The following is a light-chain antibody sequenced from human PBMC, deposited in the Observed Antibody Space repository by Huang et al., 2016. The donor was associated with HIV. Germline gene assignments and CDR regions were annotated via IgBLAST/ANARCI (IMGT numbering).Light chain of an antibody. CDR3: QQYQSVPWT. CDR2: ATS. V-gene: IGKV1-NL1*01. Sequence: DIQMTQSPSSLSASVGDRVTFICRASQGISKSLAWYQQKPGKAPKLLLYATSKLESGGPSRCSGSGSGTHYTLTISTLQPEDVATYYCQQYQSVPWTFGQGTKVAI. CDR1: QGISKS. J-gene: IGKJ1*01.